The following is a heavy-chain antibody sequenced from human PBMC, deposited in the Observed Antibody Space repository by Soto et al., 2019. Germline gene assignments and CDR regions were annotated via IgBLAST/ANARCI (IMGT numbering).Heavy chain of an antibody. CDR1: GGSISSSSYY. Sequence: SETLSLTCTVSGGSISSSSYYWGWIRQPPGKGLEWIGSIYYSGSTYYNPSLKSRVTISVDTSKNQFSLKLSSVTAADTAVYYCARSTPLIGLGRGFGELLAGLDYWGQGTLVTVSS. J-gene: IGHJ4*02. CDR3: ARSTPLIGLGRGFGELLAGLDY. D-gene: IGHD3-10*01. V-gene: IGHV4-39*01. CDR2: IYYSGST.